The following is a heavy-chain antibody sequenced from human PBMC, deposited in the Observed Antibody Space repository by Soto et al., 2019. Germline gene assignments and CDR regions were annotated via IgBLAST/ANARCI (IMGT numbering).Heavy chain of an antibody. V-gene: IGHV1-18*01. D-gene: IGHD3-9*01. CDR3: ASMASYYDILTGYYTLDY. CDR2: ISAYNGNT. J-gene: IGHJ4*02. Sequence: GASVKVSCKASDYTFTSYGISWVRQAPGQGLEWMGWISAYNGNTNYAQKLQGRVTMTTDTSTSTAYMELRSLRSDDTAVYYCASMASYYDILTGYYTLDYWGQGTLVTVSS. CDR1: DYTFTSYG.